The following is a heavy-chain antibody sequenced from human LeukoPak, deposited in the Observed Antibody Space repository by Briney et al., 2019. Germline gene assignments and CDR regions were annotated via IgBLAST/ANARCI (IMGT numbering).Heavy chain of an antibody. CDR3: ARHVAPYIVVVPAAMEGGFDP. D-gene: IGHD2-2*01. V-gene: IGHV5-51*01. CDR1: GYSFTSYW. Sequence: GESLKISCKGSGYSFTSYWIGWVRQMPGKGLEWMGIIYPGDSDTRYSPSFQGQVTISADKSISTAYLQWSSLKASDTAMYYCARHVAPYIVVVPAAMEGGFDPWGQGTLVTVSS. J-gene: IGHJ5*02. CDR2: IYPGDSDT.